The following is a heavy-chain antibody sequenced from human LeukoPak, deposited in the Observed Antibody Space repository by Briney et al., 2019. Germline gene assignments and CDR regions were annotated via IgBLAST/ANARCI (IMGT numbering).Heavy chain of an antibody. V-gene: IGHV3-23*01. D-gene: IGHD2-2*01. CDR2: LSGSGYNA. CDR3: AKDPYGTRYFDY. J-gene: IGHJ4*02. Sequence: GGSLRLSCAASGFTFSSHALSWVRQAPGKGLEWVSSLSGSGYNAYYADSVRGRFTISRDNSKNTVYLQMNSLRAEDTAVYYCAKDPYGTRYFDYWGQGTLVTVSS. CDR1: GFTFSSHA.